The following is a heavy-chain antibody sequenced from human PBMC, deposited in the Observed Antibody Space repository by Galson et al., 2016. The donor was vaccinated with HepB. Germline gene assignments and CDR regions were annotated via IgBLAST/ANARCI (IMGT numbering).Heavy chain of an antibody. D-gene: IGHD1-26*01. J-gene: IGHJ6*03. CDR3: ATSGGSGYYFCIDV. Sequence: LRLSCAASGFTFSDHYMDWVRQAPGKGLEWIGEVYHSGTTYYNPSLKSRVSISVDKSNNQFSLNLSSVTAADTAVYYCATSGGSGYYFCIDVWGKGTTVAVSS. CDR1: GFTFSDHY. CDR2: VYHSGTT. V-gene: IGHV4-34*08.